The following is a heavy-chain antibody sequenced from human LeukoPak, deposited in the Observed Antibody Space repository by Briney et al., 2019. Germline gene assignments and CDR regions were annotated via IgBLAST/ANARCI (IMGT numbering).Heavy chain of an antibody. V-gene: IGHV3-23*01. CDR1: GFTFSSYA. D-gene: IGHD3-10*01. CDR2: ISGSGGST. CDR3: ARDLDSGMVRGVSYYYGMDV. Sequence: GGSLRLSCAASGFTFSSYAMSWVRQAPGKGLEWVSAISGSGGSTYYADSVKGRFTISRDNSKNTLYLQMNSLRAEDTAVYYCARDLDSGMVRGVSYYYGMDVWGQGTTVTVSS. J-gene: IGHJ6*02.